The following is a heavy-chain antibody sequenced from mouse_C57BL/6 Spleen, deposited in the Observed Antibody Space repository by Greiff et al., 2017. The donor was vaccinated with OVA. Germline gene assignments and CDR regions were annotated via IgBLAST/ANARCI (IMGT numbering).Heavy chain of an antibody. CDR1: GFTFSSYG. V-gene: IGHV5-6*01. D-gene: IGHD1-1*01. CDR2: ISSGGSYT. J-gene: IGHJ1*03. Sequence: DVHLVESGGDLVKPGGSLKLSCAASGFTFSSYGMSWVRQTPDKRLEWVATISSGGSYTYYPDSVKGRFTISRDNAKNTLYLQMSSLKSEDTAMYYCARQSYYYGSSYWYFDVWGTGTTVTVSS. CDR3: ARQSYYYGSSYWYFDV.